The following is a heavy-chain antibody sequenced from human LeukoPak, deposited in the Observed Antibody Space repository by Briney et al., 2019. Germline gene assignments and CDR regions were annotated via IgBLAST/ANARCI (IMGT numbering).Heavy chain of an antibody. Sequence: SETLSLTCTVSGGAIRTYYWSWIRQPPGKGLEWIGYIYHSGSTNYNPSLKSRVSISLDTSKNQFSLKLSSVTVADTAVYYCARLYGVGMRAEANRFDPWGQGTLVTVSS. V-gene: IGHV4-59*12. D-gene: IGHD2-8*01. CDR2: IYHSGST. J-gene: IGHJ5*02. CDR1: GGAIRTYY. CDR3: ARLYGVGMRAEANRFDP.